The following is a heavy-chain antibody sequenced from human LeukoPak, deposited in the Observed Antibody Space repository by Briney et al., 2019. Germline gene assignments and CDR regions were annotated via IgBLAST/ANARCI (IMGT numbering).Heavy chain of an antibody. CDR2: ISSSSSYI. CDR3: AKGGSYGMNYYYYMDV. V-gene: IGHV3-21*04. J-gene: IGHJ6*03. CDR1: GFTFSSYS. D-gene: IGHD1-26*01. Sequence: GGSLRLSCAASGFTFSSYSMNWVRQAPGKGLEWVSSISSSSSYIYYADSVQGRLTISRDNSQNTLYLQMNSLRAEDTAVYYCAKGGSYGMNYYYYMDVWGKGTTVTVSS.